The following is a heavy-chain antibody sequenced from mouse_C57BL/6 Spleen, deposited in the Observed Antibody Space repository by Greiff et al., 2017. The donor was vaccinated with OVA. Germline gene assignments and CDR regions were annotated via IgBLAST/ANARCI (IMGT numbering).Heavy chain of an antibody. D-gene: IGHD1-1*01. Sequence: QVQLQQPGAELVKPGASVKLSCKASGYTFTSYWMQWVKQRPGQGLEWIGEIDPSDSYNNYTQKFKGKATLTVDTSSSTAYMQLSSLTSEYSAVYYCARSITTVVHYWGQGTTLTVSS. J-gene: IGHJ2*01. CDR3: ARSITTVVHY. CDR2: IDPSDSYN. CDR1: GYTFTSYW. V-gene: IGHV1-50*01.